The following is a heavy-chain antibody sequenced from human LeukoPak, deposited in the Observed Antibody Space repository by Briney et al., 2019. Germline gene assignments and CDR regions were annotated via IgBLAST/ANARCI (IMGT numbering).Heavy chain of an antibody. CDR2: IFYSGST. Sequence: SETLSLTCTVSGDSINNYYWSWIRQSPGKELEWIGYIFYSGSTKYNPSLKSRVNISVDTSKNQFSLKLSSVTAADTAVYYCARHRGSGSPYFDYWGQGTLVTVSS. V-gene: IGHV4-59*08. J-gene: IGHJ4*02. D-gene: IGHD3-10*01. CDR1: GDSINNYY. CDR3: ARHRGSGSPYFDY.